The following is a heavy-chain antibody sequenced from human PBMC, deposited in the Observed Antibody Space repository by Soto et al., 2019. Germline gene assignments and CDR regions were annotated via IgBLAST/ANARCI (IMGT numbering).Heavy chain of an antibody. D-gene: IGHD3-10*01. CDR2: IYYSGST. CDR3: AREYYYGSGSYLAVDYYYYMDV. J-gene: IGHJ6*03. CDR1: GGSISSSSYY. V-gene: IGHV4-39*01. Sequence: QLQLQESGPGLVKPSETLSLTCTVSGGSISSSSYYWGWIRQPPGKGLEWNGRIYYSGSTYYNPSLMSRVTISVDTSKNQFPLKLSSVTAADTAVYYCAREYYYGSGSYLAVDYYYYMDVWGKGTTVTVSS.